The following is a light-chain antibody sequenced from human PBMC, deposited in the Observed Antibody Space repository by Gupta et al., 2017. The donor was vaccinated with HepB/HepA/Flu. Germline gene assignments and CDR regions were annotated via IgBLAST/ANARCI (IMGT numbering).Light chain of an antibody. J-gene: IGLJ2*01. Sequence: SYELTQPPSVSVSSGQAARTICSGDKLGDKYACWYQQKPGQSPVLVIYQDNKRPSGIPERFTGSNSGNTATLTIRETQAMDEADYYCQAWDSRTVIFGGGTKLTVL. CDR2: QDN. CDR1: KLGDKY. CDR3: QAWDSRTVI. V-gene: IGLV3-1*01.